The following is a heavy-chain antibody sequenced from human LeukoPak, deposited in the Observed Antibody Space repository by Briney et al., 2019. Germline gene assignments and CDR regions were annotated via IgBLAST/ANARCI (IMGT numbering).Heavy chain of an antibody. D-gene: IGHD6-13*01. V-gene: IGHV3-7*01. Sequence: GGSLRLSCAASGFTFSSYAMHWVRQAPGKGLEWVANIKPDGSDKFYVDSVKGRFTISRDNAKNSVYLQMNSLRAEDTAVYYCARDRGSSWSSDYWGQGTLVTVSS. J-gene: IGHJ4*02. CDR3: ARDRGSSWSSDY. CDR2: IKPDGSDK. CDR1: GFTFSSYA.